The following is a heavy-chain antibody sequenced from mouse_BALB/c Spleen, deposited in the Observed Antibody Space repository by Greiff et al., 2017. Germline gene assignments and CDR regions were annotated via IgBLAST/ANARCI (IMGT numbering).Heavy chain of an antibody. Sequence: QVQLKESGAELMKPGASVKISCKATGYTFSSYWIEWVKQRPGHGLEWIGEILPGSGSTNYNEKFKGKATFTADTSSNTAYMQLSSLTSEDSAVYYCASGTMITTGWFAYWGQGTLVTVSA. D-gene: IGHD2-4*01. CDR2: ILPGSGST. V-gene: IGHV1-9*01. CDR1: GYTFSSYW. CDR3: ASGTMITTGWFAY. J-gene: IGHJ3*01.